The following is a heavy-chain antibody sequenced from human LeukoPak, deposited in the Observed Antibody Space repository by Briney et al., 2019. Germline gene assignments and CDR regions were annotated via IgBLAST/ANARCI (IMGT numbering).Heavy chain of an antibody. J-gene: IGHJ4*02. V-gene: IGHV3-23*01. CDR2: ISRGVGST. CDR3: VKKGQADDDGKPD. CDR1: GFNFRSYD. Sequence: GGSLRLSCAASGFNFRSYDLSWVRQTPGKGLECVSTISRGVGSTSYADSVKGRFTISRDNSKNTLYLQMNNLRADDTAVYYCVKKGQADDDGKPDWGQGTLVTASS. D-gene: IGHD1-1*01.